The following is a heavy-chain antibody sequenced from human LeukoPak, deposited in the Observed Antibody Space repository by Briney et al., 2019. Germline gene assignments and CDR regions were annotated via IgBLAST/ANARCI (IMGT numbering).Heavy chain of an antibody. J-gene: IGHJ6*03. Sequence: ASVKVSCKASGYTFTSYYIHWVRQAPGQGLEWMGIINPSGGSTYYAQKFQGRVTMTRDTSTSTVYMELSSLRSDDTAVYYCARDPNWRSYFYYMDVWGKGTTVTISS. D-gene: IGHD1-1*01. CDR2: INPSGGST. CDR1: GYTFTSYY. V-gene: IGHV1-46*01. CDR3: ARDPNWRSYFYYMDV.